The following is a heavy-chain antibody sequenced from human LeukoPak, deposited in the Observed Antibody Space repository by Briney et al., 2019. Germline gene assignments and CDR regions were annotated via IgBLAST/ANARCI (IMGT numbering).Heavy chain of an antibody. CDR3: AKDSVAGTEFLGGYGVFGWYYYYGMDV. V-gene: IGHV3-30-3*01. CDR2: ISYDGSNK. CDR1: GFTFSSYA. D-gene: IGHD6-19*01. J-gene: IGHJ6*02. Sequence: GGSLRLSCAASGFTFSSYAMHWVRQAPGKGLEWVAVISYDGSNKYYADSVKGRSTISRDNSKNTLYLQMNSLRAEDTAVYYCAKDSVAGTEFLGGYGVFGWYYYYGMDVWGQGTTVTVSS.